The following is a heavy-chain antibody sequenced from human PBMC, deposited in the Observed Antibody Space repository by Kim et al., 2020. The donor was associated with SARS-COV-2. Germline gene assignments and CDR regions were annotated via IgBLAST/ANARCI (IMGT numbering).Heavy chain of an antibody. J-gene: IGHJ4*02. CDR2: IDPNTGVT. Sequence: ASVKVSCKAPPGNTFFTHYSHWVRQAPGQGLEWMGRIDPNTGVTDYAQRFQGRFTMTRERSINTAYMELSGLTSDDTAIYFCAMYCHGGFCSPTGIAFWGQGTLVTISS. D-gene: IGHD2-15*01. V-gene: IGHV1-2*06. CDR1: PGNTFFTHY. CDR3: AMYCHGGFCSPTGIAF.